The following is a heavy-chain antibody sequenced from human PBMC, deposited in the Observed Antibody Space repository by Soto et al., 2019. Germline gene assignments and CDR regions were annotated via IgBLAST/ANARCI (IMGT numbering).Heavy chain of an antibody. CDR3: ARTDIVTTNWFDP. V-gene: IGHV4-34*01. CDR1: GESFIGYY. J-gene: IGHJ5*02. D-gene: IGHD5-12*01. CDR2: INHGGST. Sequence: QVHLQQWGAGLLKPSETLSLTCAVYGESFIGYYWTWIRQYPGKGLEWIGEINHGGSTNYNSSLKSRVTISIDTSKNQFSLKLTSVTAADTSVYYCARTDIVTTNWFDPWGQGTLVTVSS.